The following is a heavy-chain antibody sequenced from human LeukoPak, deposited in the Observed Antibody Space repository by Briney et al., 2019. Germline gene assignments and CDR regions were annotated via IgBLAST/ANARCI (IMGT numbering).Heavy chain of an antibody. D-gene: IGHD3-9*01. V-gene: IGHV3-11*01. J-gene: IGHJ6*02. CDR1: GFTFSDYN. CDR2: ITNSGTTI. Sequence: GGPLRLSCAASGFTFSDYNMNWVRQAPGKGLEGVSYITNSGTTIHYADSVKGRFTISRDNAKNSLYLQMNSLRAEDTAVYYCARSIGLTGGGVDVWGQGTTVTVSS. CDR3: ARSIGLTGGGVDV.